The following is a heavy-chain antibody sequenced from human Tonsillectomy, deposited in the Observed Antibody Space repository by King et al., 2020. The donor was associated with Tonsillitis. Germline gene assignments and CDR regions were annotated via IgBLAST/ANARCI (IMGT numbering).Heavy chain of an antibody. Sequence: VQLVESGGGLVKPGGSLRLSCAASGFTFSDYYMSWIRHAPGKGLECVSYISSSGSTIYYADSVKGRFTISRDNAKNSLYLQMNSLRAENTALYYCASDGMGYCTSGRCLGHFDYGGQGTLVTVSA. D-gene: IGHD2-15*01. CDR3: ASDGMGYCTSGRCLGHFDY. CDR1: GFTFSDYY. J-gene: IGHJ4*02. CDR2: ISSSGSTI. V-gene: IGHV3-11*01.